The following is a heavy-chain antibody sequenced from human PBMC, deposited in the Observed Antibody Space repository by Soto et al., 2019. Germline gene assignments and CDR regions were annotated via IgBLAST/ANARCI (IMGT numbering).Heavy chain of an antibody. Sequence: ASVKVSCKASGYTFTSYAMHWVRQAPGQRLEWMGWINAGNGNTKYSQKFQGSVTITRDTSASTAYMELSSLRSEDTAVYYCAASGAYCGGDCYPTPLDYWGQGTLVTVSS. CDR1: GYTFTSYA. J-gene: IGHJ4*02. D-gene: IGHD2-21*02. CDR2: INAGNGNT. CDR3: AASGAYCGGDCYPTPLDY. V-gene: IGHV1-3*01.